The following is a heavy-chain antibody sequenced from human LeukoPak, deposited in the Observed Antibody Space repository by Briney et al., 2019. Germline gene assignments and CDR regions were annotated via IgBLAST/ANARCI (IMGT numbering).Heavy chain of an antibody. D-gene: IGHD6-6*01. J-gene: IGHJ4*02. CDR1: GYTFPGYY. Sequence: GASVKVSCKASGYTFPGYYMHGVRQAPGQGLEWMGWINPNSGGTNYAQKFQGRVTMTRDTSISTAYMELSRLRSDDTAVYYCAREHSSSSGKVFDYWGQGNLVTVSS. CDR2: INPNSGGT. CDR3: AREHSSSSGKVFDY. V-gene: IGHV1-2*02.